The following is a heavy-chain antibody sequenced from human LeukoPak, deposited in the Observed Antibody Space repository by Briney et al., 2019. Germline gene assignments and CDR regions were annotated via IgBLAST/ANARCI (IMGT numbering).Heavy chain of an antibody. CDR1: GFTFRNYA. Sequence: PGGSLRLSCAASGFTFRNYAMTWVRQAPGKGLEWVSSISGSSTDIYYADSVKGRFTISRDNAKNSLYLQISCLRAEDTAIYYCARRGLYDSSGYDYWGQGTLVTVSS. CDR3: ARRGLYDSSGYDY. CDR2: ISGSSTDI. J-gene: IGHJ4*02. V-gene: IGHV3-21*01. D-gene: IGHD3-22*01.